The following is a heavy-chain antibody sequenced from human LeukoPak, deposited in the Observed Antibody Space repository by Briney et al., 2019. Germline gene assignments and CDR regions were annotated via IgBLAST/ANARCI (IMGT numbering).Heavy chain of an antibody. CDR1: GYSFTSYW. Sequence: GESLKISCKGSGYSFTSYWIGWVRQMPGKGLEWMGTIYPGDSDTRYSPSFQGQVTISADKSNNTAYLQWSSLKASDTAMYYCARLTGSYYSAFDIWGQGTMVTVSS. CDR2: IYPGDSDT. J-gene: IGHJ3*02. V-gene: IGHV5-51*01. D-gene: IGHD1-26*01. CDR3: ARLTGSYYSAFDI.